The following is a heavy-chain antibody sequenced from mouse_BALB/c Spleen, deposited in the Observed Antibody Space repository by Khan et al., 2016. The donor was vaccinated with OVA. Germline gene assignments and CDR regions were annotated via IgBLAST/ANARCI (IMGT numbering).Heavy chain of an antibody. V-gene: IGHV3-2*02. CDR1: GYSINSDYA. J-gene: IGHJ4*01. CDR2: ISYSGST. CDR3: ARDGSRYNYAMDY. D-gene: IGHD2-3*01. Sequence: EVQLVESGPGLVKPSQSLSLTCTVTGYSINSDYAWNLIRQFPGNILELMGYISYSGSTNYNPALKSRISITRDKSKNQFFLQLNSVTTEDTATYYCARDGSRYNYAMDYWGQGTSVTVSS.